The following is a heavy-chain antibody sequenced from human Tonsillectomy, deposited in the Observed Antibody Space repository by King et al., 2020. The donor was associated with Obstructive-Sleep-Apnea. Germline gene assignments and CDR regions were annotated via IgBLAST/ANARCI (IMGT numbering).Heavy chain of an antibody. D-gene: IGHD3-10*01. Sequence: QLQESGPGLVKPSETLSLTCTVSGGSISSSSYYWGWIRQPPGKGLEWIGSIYYSGSTYYNPSLKSRVTISVDTAKNQFSLKLSSVTAADTAVYYCARAPGFGDSEYWGQGTLVTVSS. CDR3: ARAPGFGDSEY. J-gene: IGHJ4*02. V-gene: IGHV4-39*01. CDR2: IYYSGST. CDR1: GGSISSSSYY.